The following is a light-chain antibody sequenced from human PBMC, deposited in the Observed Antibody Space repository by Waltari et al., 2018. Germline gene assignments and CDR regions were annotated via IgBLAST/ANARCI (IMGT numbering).Light chain of an antibody. CDR2: GAS. CDR3: HQYGSSPRT. V-gene: IGKV3-20*01. Sequence: EIVLTQSPGTLSLSPGERATLPGRASQSVSSNYLAWYQQIPGQAPRLVIYGASSRATGIPDRFSGSGSGTDFTLTISRLEPEDFAVYYCHQYGSSPRTFGQGTKVEIK. CDR1: QSVSSNY. J-gene: IGKJ1*01.